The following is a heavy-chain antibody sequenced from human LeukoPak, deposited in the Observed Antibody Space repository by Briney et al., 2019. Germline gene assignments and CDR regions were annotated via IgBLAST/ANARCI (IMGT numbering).Heavy chain of an antibody. CDR2: FDPEDGET. V-gene: IGHV1-24*01. CDR1: GYTLTELS. Sequence: ASVKVSCKVSGYTLTELSMRWVRQAPGKGLEWMGGFDPEDGETIYAQKFQGRVTMTEDTSTDTAYMELSSLRSEDTAVYYCATGIVDTARGDAFDIWGQGTMVTVSS. J-gene: IGHJ3*02. D-gene: IGHD5-18*01. CDR3: ATGIVDTARGDAFDI.